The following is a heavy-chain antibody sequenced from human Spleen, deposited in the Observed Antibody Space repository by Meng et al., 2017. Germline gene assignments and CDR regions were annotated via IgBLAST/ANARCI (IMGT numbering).Heavy chain of an antibody. V-gene: IGHV1-2*06. CDR3: ARDEDISAAGKLFGDY. CDR1: GYNFPDYW. D-gene: IGHD6-13*01. CDR2: IDPKSGDT. J-gene: IGHJ4*02. Sequence: VQRRQYGAEVKKPGASVKVSCKPSGYNFPDYWLHWVRRAPGQGLEWMGRIDPKSGDTHYAQRFQGRVTMTGDTSISTAYMELSGLRSDDTAMYYCARDEDISAAGKLFGDYWGQGTLVTVSS.